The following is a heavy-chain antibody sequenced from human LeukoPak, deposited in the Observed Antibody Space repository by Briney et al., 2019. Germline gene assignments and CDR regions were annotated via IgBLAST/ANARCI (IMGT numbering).Heavy chain of an antibody. CDR2: IKQDGSEK. D-gene: IGHD3-3*01. V-gene: IGHV3-7*01. J-gene: IGHJ4*02. CDR1: GFTFSSYW. Sequence: GGSLRLSCAASGFTFSSYWMSWVRQAPGKGLEWVASIKQDGSEKYYVDSVKGRFTISRDNAKNSLYLQMNSLRAEDTAVYYCARDTVERFLEWFHDHWGQGTLVTVSS. CDR3: ARDTVERFLEWFHDH.